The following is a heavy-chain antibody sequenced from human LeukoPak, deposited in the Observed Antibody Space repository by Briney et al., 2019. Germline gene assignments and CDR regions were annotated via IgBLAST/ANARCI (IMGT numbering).Heavy chain of an antibody. V-gene: IGHV3-30*02. CDR3: AKERQDDLNWFDP. D-gene: IGHD1-1*01. CDR1: GFTFSSYG. Sequence: PGGSLRLSCAASGFTFSSYGMHWVRQAPGKGLEWVAFIRYDGSNKYYADSVKGRFTISRDNSKNTLYLQMNSLRAEDTAVYYCAKERQDDLNWFDPWGQGTLVTVSS. J-gene: IGHJ5*02. CDR2: IRYDGSNK.